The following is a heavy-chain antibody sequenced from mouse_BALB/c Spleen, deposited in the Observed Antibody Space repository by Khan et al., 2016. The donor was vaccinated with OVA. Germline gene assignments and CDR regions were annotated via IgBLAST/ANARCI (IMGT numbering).Heavy chain of an antibody. V-gene: IGHV1-76*01. J-gene: IGHJ2*01. CDR1: GYIFTSYW. Sequence: QVQLKESGAELVRPGASVKLSCKTSGYIFTSYWIHWVKQRSGQGLEWIARIYPGTNNTYYNEKLKDQSTLTADKSSSTAHLQLRSLKSEDSAVYFCAREESLYYFDYWGQGTTLTVSS. CDR3: AREESLYYFDY. D-gene: IGHD6-2*01. CDR2: IYPGTNNT.